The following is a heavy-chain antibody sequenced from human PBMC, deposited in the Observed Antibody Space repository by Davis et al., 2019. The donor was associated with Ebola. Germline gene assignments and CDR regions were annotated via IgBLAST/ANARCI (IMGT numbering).Heavy chain of an antibody. CDR2: ISSSGSTI. CDR3: AREYGDYGFDY. Sequence: GESLKISCAASGFTFSSYEMNWVRQAPGKGLEWVSYISSSGSTICYADSVKGRFTISRDNAKNSLYLQMNSLRAEDTAVYYCAREYGDYGFDYWGQGTLVTVSS. CDR1: GFTFSSYE. V-gene: IGHV3-48*03. J-gene: IGHJ4*02. D-gene: IGHD4-17*01.